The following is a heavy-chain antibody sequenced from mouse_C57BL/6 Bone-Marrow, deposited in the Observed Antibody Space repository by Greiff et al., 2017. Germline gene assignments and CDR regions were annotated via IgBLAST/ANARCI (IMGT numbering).Heavy chain of an antibody. J-gene: IGHJ3*01. Sequence: EVMLVESGAELVRPGASVKLSCTASGFNIKDDYMHWVKQRPEQGLAWIGWIDPENGDTEYASKFQGKATITADTSSNTAYLQLSSLTSEDTAVYYCTGVLLRYWFAYWGQGTLVTVSA. D-gene: IGHD1-1*01. CDR1: GFNIKDDY. V-gene: IGHV14-4*01. CDR2: IDPENGDT. CDR3: TGVLLRYWFAY.